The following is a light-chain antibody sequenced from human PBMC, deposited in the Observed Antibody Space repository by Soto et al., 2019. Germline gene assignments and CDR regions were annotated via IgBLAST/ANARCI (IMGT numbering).Light chain of an antibody. CDR3: SSYTSSSVV. CDR2: DVS. J-gene: IGLJ1*01. CDR1: SSDVGGYNY. Sequence: QSVLTQPASVSGSPGQSITISCTGTSSDVGGYNYVSWYQQHPGKAPKLMIYDVSNRPSGVSNRFSGSKSGNTASLTISGLQAEDEADYYSSSYTSSSVVFGTGTNVTVL. V-gene: IGLV2-14*01.